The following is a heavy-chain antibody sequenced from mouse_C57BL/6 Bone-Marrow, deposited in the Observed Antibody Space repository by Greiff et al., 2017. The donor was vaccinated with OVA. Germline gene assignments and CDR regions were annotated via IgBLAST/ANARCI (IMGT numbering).Heavy chain of an antibody. J-gene: IGHJ2*01. D-gene: IGHD1-1*01. Sequence: VQLQQSGPELVKPGASVKIPCKASGYTFTDYNMDWVKQSHGKSLEWIGDINPNNGGTIYNQKFKGKATLTVDKSSSTAYMELRSLTSEDTAVYYCARKGVYYYGPYYFDYWGQGTTLTVSS. CDR2: INPNNGGT. CDR3: ARKGVYYYGPYYFDY. V-gene: IGHV1-18*01. CDR1: GYTFTDYN.